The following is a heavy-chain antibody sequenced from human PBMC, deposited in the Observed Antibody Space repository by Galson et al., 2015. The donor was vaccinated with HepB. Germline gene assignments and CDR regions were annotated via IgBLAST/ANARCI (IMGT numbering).Heavy chain of an antibody. V-gene: IGHV1-2*04. D-gene: IGHD1-26*01. CDR1: GYTFSAYY. CDR2: INPNSGGT. J-gene: IGHJ6*02. CDR3: ARARRVGYYYYGLDV. Sequence: SVKVSCKASGYTFSAYYIYWVRQAPGQGLEWMGWINPNSGGTNYAQKFQGWVTMTRDTSISTAYMELSRLRSDDTAVYYCARARRVGYYYYGLDVWGQGTTVTVSS.